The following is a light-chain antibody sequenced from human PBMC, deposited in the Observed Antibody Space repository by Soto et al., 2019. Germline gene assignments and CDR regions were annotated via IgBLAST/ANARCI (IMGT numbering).Light chain of an antibody. CDR1: QSVSSSY. CDR2: GAS. V-gene: IGKV3-20*01. Sequence: EIVLTQSPGTLSLSPGERATLSCRASQSVSSSYLAWYQQKPGQAPRLLIYGASSSATGIPDRFSGSGSGTDFTLTISRLEPEDFAVYYCQQYSSSQTFGQGTKVEIK. J-gene: IGKJ1*01. CDR3: QQYSSSQT.